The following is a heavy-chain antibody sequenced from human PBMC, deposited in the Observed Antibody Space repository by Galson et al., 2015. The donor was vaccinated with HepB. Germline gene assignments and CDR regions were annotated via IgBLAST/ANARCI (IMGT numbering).Heavy chain of an antibody. CDR3: ARGRGFLIDY. CDR2: MNQDGSAR. D-gene: IGHD3-3*01. V-gene: IGHV3-7*03. Sequence: SLRLSCAASGFTFGDHYMTWVRQAPGKGLEWVAVMNQDGSARHYVDSVRGRFTISRDNAKNSPYLQLNNLRVEDTAVYFCARGRGFLIDYWGQGTLVSVSS. J-gene: IGHJ4*02. CDR1: GFTFGDHY.